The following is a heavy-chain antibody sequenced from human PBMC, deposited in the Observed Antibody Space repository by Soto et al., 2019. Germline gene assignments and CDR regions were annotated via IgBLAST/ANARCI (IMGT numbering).Heavy chain of an antibody. Sequence: SETLSLNGTVSVGSISNFYWSWIRQPPGKGLEWIGYISYIGNTNYNPSLKSRVSISVDTSKNQLSLNLTSVTAADTAVYYCARAPMVLSRSYFDSWGQGTPVTVSS. CDR3: ARAPMVLSRSYFDS. CDR1: VGSISNFY. V-gene: IGHV4-59*01. D-gene: IGHD2-8*01. CDR2: ISYIGNT. J-gene: IGHJ4*02.